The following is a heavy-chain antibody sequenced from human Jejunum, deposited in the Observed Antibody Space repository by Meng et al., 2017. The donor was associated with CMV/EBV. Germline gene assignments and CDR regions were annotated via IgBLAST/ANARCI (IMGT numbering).Heavy chain of an antibody. CDR2: VYYSGTT. Sequence: GGSIISGDRYWTWIRQSPGKGLEWIGNVYYSGTTSYNRSLKSRVTISVDTSKNQFSLKLASVIAADTAVYYCVLMIPADTNYFDPWGQGTLVTVS. D-gene: IGHD6-25*01. J-gene: IGHJ5*02. CDR3: VLMIPADTNYFDP. CDR1: GGSIISGDRY. V-gene: IGHV4-30-4*01.